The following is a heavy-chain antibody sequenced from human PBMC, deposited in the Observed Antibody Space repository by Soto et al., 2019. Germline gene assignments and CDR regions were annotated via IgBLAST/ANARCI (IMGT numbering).Heavy chain of an antibody. CDR2: IYYSGST. D-gene: IGHD5-18*01. Sequence: PSETLSLTCTVSGGSISSSSYYWGWIRQPPGKGLEWIGSIYYSGSTYYNPSLKSRVTISVDTSKNQFSLKLSSVTAADTAVYYCARRNAAMVPIRESMDVWGQGTTVTVSS. J-gene: IGHJ6*02. CDR3: ARRNAAMVPIRESMDV. CDR1: GGSISSSSYY. V-gene: IGHV4-39*01.